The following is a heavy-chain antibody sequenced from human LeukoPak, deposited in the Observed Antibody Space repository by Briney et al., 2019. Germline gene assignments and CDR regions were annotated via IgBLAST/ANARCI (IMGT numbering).Heavy chain of an antibody. J-gene: IGHJ6*02. CDR2: ISGSGGST. D-gene: IGHD2-2*01. V-gene: IGHV3-23*01. CDR3: AKGGLVVGYYYYGMDV. CDR1: GFTFSSYA. Sequence: GGSLRLSCAASGFTFSSYAMSWVRQAPGKGLEWVSAISGSGGSTYYADSVKGRFTISRDNSKNTLYLQMNSLRAEDTAVYYCAKGGLVVGYYYYGMDVWGQGTTVTVSS.